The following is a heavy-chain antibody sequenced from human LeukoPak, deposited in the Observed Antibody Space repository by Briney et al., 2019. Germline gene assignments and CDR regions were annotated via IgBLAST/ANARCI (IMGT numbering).Heavy chain of an antibody. Sequence: GGSLRLSCAASGFTFSSYAMNWVRQAPGKGLEWVSTISGSGDSTYYADSVKGRFTISRDNSKNTLYLQMNSLRAEDTAVYYCAKGTTPYYYGSGGDYFDYWGQGTLVTVSS. CDR2: ISGSGDST. V-gene: IGHV3-23*01. D-gene: IGHD3-10*01. J-gene: IGHJ4*02. CDR1: GFTFSSYA. CDR3: AKGTTPYYYGSGGDYFDY.